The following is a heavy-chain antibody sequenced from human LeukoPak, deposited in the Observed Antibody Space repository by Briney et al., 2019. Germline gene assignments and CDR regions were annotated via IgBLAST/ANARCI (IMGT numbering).Heavy chain of an antibody. CDR1: GYSFTSYW. CDR3: ARQTHITATGTGNYYYYMDV. CDR2: IYPGDSDT. Sequence: GESLKISCKGSGYSFTSYWIGWVRQLPGKGLEWMGIIYPGDSDTKYGPSFHSQITISADKSISTAYLQWSSLKASDTAMYYCARQTHITATGTGNYYYYMDVWGKGTTVTVSS. J-gene: IGHJ6*03. V-gene: IGHV5-51*01. D-gene: IGHD6-13*01.